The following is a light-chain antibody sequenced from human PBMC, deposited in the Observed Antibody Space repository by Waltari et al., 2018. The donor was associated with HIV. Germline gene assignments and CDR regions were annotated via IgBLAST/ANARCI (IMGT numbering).Light chain of an antibody. J-gene: IGLJ3*02. CDR2: GVS. Sequence: QPALDQAASVSGSSGQSFTISCPSTSPDIGCYNYVSSYQHHQGPAPKFIIYGVSTRPAGVFHRFSGSNLGNTASLTISGRLAYCEAYYYCCLYLCSSTCVFGGGTKLTVL. CDR3: CLYLCSSTCV. V-gene: IGLV2-23*02. CDR1: SPDIGCYNY.